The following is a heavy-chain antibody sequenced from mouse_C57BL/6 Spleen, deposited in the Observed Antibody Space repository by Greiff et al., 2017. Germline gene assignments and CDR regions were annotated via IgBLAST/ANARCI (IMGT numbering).Heavy chain of an antibody. Sequence: VQLQQSGTVLARPGASVKMSCKTSGYTFTSYWMHWVKQRPGQGLEWIGAIYPGNSDTSYNQKFKGKAKLTAVTSASTAYMELSSLTNEDSAVYYCTSPPYDYDEAWFAYWGQGTLVTVSA. CDR2: IYPGNSDT. CDR3: TSPPYDYDEAWFAY. CDR1: GYTFTSYW. V-gene: IGHV1-5*01. D-gene: IGHD2-4*01. J-gene: IGHJ3*01.